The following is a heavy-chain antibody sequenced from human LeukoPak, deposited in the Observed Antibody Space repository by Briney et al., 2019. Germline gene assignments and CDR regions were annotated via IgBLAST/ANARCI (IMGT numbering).Heavy chain of an antibody. J-gene: IGHJ4*02. Sequence: GGSLRLSCAASGFTVSTNYMSWVRQAPGKGLEWVSVIYSGGGTYYADSVKGRFTISRDNSKNTLYLQMNSLRAEDTAVYYCARVVVPAADRWFDYWGQGTLVTVSS. CDR3: ARVVVPAADRWFDY. CDR1: GFTVSTNY. D-gene: IGHD2-2*01. V-gene: IGHV3-53*01. CDR2: IYSGGGT.